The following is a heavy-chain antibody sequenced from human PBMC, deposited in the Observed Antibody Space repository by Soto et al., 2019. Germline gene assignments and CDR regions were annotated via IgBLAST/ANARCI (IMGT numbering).Heavy chain of an antibody. CDR1: GGTLSSYA. Sequence: SVKVSCKASGGTLSSYAISWVRQAPGQGLEWMGGIIPIFGTANYAQKFQGRVTITADESTSTAYMELSSLRSGDTAVYYCARAPGVSVRGVIGPRGYYYYGMDVWGQGTTVTVS. CDR3: ARAPGVSVRGVIGPRGYYYYGMDV. D-gene: IGHD3-10*01. J-gene: IGHJ6*02. V-gene: IGHV1-69*13. CDR2: IIPIFGTA.